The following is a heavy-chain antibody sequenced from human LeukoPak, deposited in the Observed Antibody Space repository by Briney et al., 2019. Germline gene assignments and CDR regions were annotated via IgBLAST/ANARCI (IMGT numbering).Heavy chain of an antibody. Sequence: GGSLRLSCAASGFTFSGSALHWVRQASGKGLEWVGRIRSKANSYATAYAASVKGRFTISRDDSKNTAYLQMNSLKTEDTAVYYCTRLAPYDSSGYARIFDYWGQGTLVTVSS. CDR1: GFTFSGSA. V-gene: IGHV3-73*01. CDR3: TRLAPYDSSGYARIFDY. D-gene: IGHD3-22*01. J-gene: IGHJ4*02. CDR2: IRSKANSYAT.